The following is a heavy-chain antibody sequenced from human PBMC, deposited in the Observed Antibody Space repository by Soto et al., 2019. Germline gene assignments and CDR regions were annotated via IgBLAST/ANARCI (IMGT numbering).Heavy chain of an antibody. CDR2: ISGSGGST. D-gene: IGHD2-15*01. CDR3: AKASGVVVVVAATSPGFDY. V-gene: IGHV3-23*01. J-gene: IGHJ4*02. CDR1: GFTFSSYA. Sequence: LGGSLRLSCAASGFTFSSYAMSWVRQAPGKGLEWVSAISGSGGSTYYADSVKGRFTISRDNSKNTLYLQMNSLRAEDTAVYYCAKASGVVVVVAATSPGFDYWGQGTLVTVSS.